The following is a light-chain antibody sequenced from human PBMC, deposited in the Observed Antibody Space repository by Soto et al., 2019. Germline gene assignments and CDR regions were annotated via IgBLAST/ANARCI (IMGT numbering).Light chain of an antibody. J-gene: IGKJ1*01. CDR1: QSISTY. CDR3: QQTYSNPWT. CDR2: GAS. Sequence: DIQMTQSPSFLSASVGDRVTITCWASQSISTYLNWYQQKPGKAPKLLIYGASTLQSAVPSRFTGSGSETDFTLTISSLQPEDFATYHCQQTYSNPWTFGQGTKVEIK. V-gene: IGKV1-39*01.